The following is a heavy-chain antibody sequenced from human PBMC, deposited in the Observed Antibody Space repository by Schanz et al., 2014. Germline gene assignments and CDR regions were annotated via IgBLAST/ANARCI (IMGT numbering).Heavy chain of an antibody. V-gene: IGHV4-59*01. CDR3: ARDGLGADY. J-gene: IGHJ4*02. Sequence: QVQLQESGPGLVKPSETLSLTCTVSGGSISSYYWSWIRQPPGKGLEWIGHRDSSGSTKYNPFLKSRVTISIDTSKNQISLRLRSVTEADTAVYYCARDGLGADYWGQGTLVTVSA. CDR2: RDSSGST. CDR1: GGSISSYY.